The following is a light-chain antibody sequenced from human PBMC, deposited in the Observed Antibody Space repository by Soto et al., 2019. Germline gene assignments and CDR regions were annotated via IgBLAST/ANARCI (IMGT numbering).Light chain of an antibody. CDR1: QSISSW. Sequence: DNPMTQSPSTLSASVRDRVTITCRASQSISSWLAWYQQKPGKAPKLLIYKASSLESGVPSRFSGSGSGTEFTLTISSLQPDDFATYYCQQYNSYSRTFGQGT. CDR2: KAS. V-gene: IGKV1-5*03. J-gene: IGKJ1*01. CDR3: QQYNSYSRT.